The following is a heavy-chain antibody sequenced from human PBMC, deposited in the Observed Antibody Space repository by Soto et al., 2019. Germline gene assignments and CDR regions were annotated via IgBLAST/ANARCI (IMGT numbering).Heavy chain of an antibody. CDR3: AKALGNPYYYYYMDV. Sequence: EVQLLESGGGLVQPGGSLRLSCAASGFNFNIYAMTWARQAPGKGLEWVSTISPGGDSTYFADSVKGRVTISRDNSKNTLSLQMNSLRAEDTATYFCAKALGNPYYYYYMDVWGTGTTVTVSS. CDR2: ISPGGDST. V-gene: IGHV3-23*01. CDR1: GFNFNIYA. D-gene: IGHD1-1*01. J-gene: IGHJ6*03.